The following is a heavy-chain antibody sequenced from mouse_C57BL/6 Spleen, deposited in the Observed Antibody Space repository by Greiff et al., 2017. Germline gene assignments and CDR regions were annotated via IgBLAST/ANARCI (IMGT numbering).Heavy chain of an antibody. CDR2: IRSKSNNYAT. J-gene: IGHJ2*01. Sequence: DVHLVESGGGLVQPKGSLKLSCAASGFSFNTYAMNWVRQAPGKGLEWVARIRSKSNNYATYYADAVKDRFTISRDDSESMLYLQMNNLKTEDTARYYCVRRGFDYWGQGTTLTVSS. CDR3: VRRGFDY. CDR1: GFSFNTYA. V-gene: IGHV10-1*01.